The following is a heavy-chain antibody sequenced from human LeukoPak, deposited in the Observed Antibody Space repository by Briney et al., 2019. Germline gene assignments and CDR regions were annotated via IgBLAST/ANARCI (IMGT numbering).Heavy chain of an antibody. J-gene: IGHJ4*02. Sequence: GGSLRLSCAASGNYWMHWVRQAPGKGLVWVSHINSDGSWTSYADSVKGRFTISKDNAKNTLYLQMNSLRAEDTAVYHCAKEMMTTVTYPFDYWGQGTLVTVSS. CDR3: AKEMMTTVTYPFDY. CDR2: INSDGSWT. CDR1: GNYW. V-gene: IGHV3-74*01. D-gene: IGHD4-17*01.